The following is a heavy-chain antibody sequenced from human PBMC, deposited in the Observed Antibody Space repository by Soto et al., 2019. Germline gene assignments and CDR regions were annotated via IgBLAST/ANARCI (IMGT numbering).Heavy chain of an antibody. V-gene: IGHV4-39*01. CDR1: GDSINSTSYY. CDR3: ARQRIVAAGTFVDY. Sequence: SETLSLTCIVSGDSINSTSYYWGWIRQPPGQGLEWIASIYFSGSTYNNPSLKSRLTVSVDTSKSQFSLKLSSATAADTALYYCARQRIVAAGTFVDYWGQGSLVTVSS. CDR2: IYFSGST. J-gene: IGHJ4*02. D-gene: IGHD6-13*01.